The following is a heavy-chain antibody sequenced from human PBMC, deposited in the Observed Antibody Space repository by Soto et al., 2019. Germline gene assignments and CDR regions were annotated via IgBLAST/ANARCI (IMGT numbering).Heavy chain of an antibody. J-gene: IGHJ6*02. D-gene: IGHD2-8*01. V-gene: IGHV1-18*01. CDR1: AYTFTRYG. CDR3: AKNGQPPYYYYGLDV. Sequence: QGHLVQSGAEVKKPGASVKVSCKTSAYTFTRYGISWVRQAPGQGLEWMGWISGYNGDTNYAQNLQDRVTMTIDTSTTTASMELRILTSVNTAVYYCAKNGQPPYYYYGLDVRGQGTTVTVSS. CDR2: ISGYNGDT.